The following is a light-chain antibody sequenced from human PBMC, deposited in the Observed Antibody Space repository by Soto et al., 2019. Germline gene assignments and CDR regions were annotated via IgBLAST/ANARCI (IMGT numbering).Light chain of an antibody. V-gene: IGLV2-8*01. CDR3: NSYAGSNNVL. CDR2: DVT. CDR1: SSDVGAYNY. J-gene: IGLJ2*01. Sequence: QSVLTQPPSASGSPGQSVTISCTGTSSDVGAYNYVSWYQQHPGKAPRLMIYDVTKRPSGVPDRFSGSKSGNTASLTVSGLQAEDEADYSCNSYAGSNNVLFGGGTKLTVL.